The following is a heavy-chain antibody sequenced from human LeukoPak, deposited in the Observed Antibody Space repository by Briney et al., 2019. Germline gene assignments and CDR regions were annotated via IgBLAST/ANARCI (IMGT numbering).Heavy chain of an antibody. D-gene: IGHD5-24*01. J-gene: IGHJ4*02. Sequence: ASVKVSCKVSGYTLTELSMHWARQAPGKGLEWMGGFDPEDGETIYAQKFQGRVTMTEDTSTDTAYMEVSSLRSEDTAVYYCATEGLRWLQFVYWGQGTLVTVSS. CDR3: ATEGLRWLQFVY. CDR1: GYTLTELS. CDR2: FDPEDGET. V-gene: IGHV1-24*01.